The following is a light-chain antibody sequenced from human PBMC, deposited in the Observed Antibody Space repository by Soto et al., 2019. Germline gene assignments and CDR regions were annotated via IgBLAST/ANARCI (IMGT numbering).Light chain of an antibody. Sequence: EIVMTQSPATLSVSPGETATLSCRASQSVAGNLAWSLRKPGQPPGLLIYRASTRATGIPARFSGSGSGTEFTLTISSLQPDDFATDYCQHYNSYSEAFGQGTKV. CDR2: RAS. V-gene: IGKV3-15*01. J-gene: IGKJ1*01. CDR3: QHYNSYSEA. CDR1: QSVAGN.